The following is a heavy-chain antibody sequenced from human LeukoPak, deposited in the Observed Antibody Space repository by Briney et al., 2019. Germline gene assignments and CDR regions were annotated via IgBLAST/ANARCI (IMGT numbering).Heavy chain of an antibody. CDR2: IKQDGSEK. J-gene: IGHJ4*01. CDR3: ARCGYSAYNTPRPSGY. V-gene: IGHV3-7*01. CDR1: GFSFSNYW. D-gene: IGHD5-12*01. Sequence: GGSLRLSCAASGFSFSNYWMSWVRQAPGKGPEWVANIKQDGSEKYYVDSVKGRFTISRDNAQNSLYLQMNSLRVEDTAVYYCARCGYSAYNTPRPSGYWGQGTLVTVSS.